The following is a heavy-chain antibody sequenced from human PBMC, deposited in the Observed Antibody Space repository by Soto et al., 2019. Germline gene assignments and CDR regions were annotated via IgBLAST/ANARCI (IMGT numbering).Heavy chain of an antibody. CDR3: ARESSYGFDY. CDR1: GITFSSYG. Sequence: GGSLRLSCEASGITFSSYGMSWVRYAPGKGREGVSAISGSGGSTYYADSVKGRFTISRDNSKNTLYLQMNSLRAEDTAVYYCARESSYGFDYWGQGTLVTVSS. V-gene: IGHV3-23*01. J-gene: IGHJ4*02. CDR2: ISGSGGST. D-gene: IGHD5-12*01.